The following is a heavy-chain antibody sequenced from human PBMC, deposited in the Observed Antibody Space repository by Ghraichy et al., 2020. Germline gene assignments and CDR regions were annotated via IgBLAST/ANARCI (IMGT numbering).Heavy chain of an antibody. CDR2: IKQDGGEK. CDR3: ARVWVLSGHWNWYFDL. J-gene: IGHJ2*01. CDR1: GFSFSTYW. Sequence: GGSLRLSCAASGFSFSTYWMTWVRQAPGKGLEWVANIKQDGGEKYYVDSVKGRFTISRDNARSSLYLQMNSLRAEDTAMFYCARVWVLSGHWNWYFDLWGRGTLVTVSS. D-gene: IGHD2-2*03. V-gene: IGHV3-7*01.